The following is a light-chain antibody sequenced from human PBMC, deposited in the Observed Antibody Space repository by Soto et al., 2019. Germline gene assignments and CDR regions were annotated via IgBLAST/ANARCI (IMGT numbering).Light chain of an antibody. CDR3: QHYNSYSEA. J-gene: IGKJ1*01. Sequence: EIVLTQSPATLSVSPGERATLSCRASQSVSSSYLAWYQQKPGQAPRLLIYDASNRATGIPARFSGSGSGTEFTLTISSLQPDDFATYYCQHYNSYSEAFGQGTKVDIK. CDR1: QSVSSSY. CDR2: DAS. V-gene: IGKV3D-7*01.